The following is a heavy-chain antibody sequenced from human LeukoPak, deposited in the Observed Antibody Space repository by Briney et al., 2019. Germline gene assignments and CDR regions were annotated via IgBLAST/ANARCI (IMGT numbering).Heavy chain of an antibody. CDR1: GFTFSTYA. V-gene: IGHV3-23*01. CDR2: ISDSGGNT. CDR3: AKGRNDYGDAALNY. Sequence: PGGSLRLSCAASGFTFSTYAMSWVRQAPGKGLEWVSSISDSGGNTYYADSVKGRLTISRDNSKNTLYLQMNSLRAEDTAGYYCAKGRNDYGDAALNYWGQGTLVTVSS. J-gene: IGHJ4*02. D-gene: IGHD4-17*01.